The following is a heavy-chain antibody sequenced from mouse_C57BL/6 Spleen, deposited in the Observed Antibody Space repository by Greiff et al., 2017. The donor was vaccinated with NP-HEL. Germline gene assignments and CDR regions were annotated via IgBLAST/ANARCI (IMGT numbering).Heavy chain of an antibody. V-gene: IGHV1-66*01. Sequence: VQLQQSGPELVKPGASVKISCKASGYSFTSYYIHWVKQRPGQGLEWIGWIYPGSGNTKYNEKFKGKVTLTADKYSSTTYMQLSSLTPEDYAVYYCARRDGVFAYWGQGTLVTVSA. J-gene: IGHJ3*01. CDR2: IYPGSGNT. CDR3: ARRDGVFAY. D-gene: IGHD3-3*01. CDR1: GYSFTSYY.